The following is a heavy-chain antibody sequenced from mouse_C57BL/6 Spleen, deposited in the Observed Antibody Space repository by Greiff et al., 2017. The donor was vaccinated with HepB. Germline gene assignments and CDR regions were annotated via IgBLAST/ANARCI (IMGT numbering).Heavy chain of an antibody. CDR1: GYTFTSYW. Sequence: VQLQQSGAELAKPGASVKLSCKASGYTFTSYWMHWVKQRPGQGLEWTGYINPSSGYTKYNQKFKDTATLTADKSSSTAYMQLSSLTYEDSAVYYCARKVDYYAWFAYWSQGTLVTVSA. V-gene: IGHV1-7*01. D-gene: IGHD1-1*01. CDR3: ARKVDYYAWFAY. J-gene: IGHJ3*01. CDR2: INPSSGYT.